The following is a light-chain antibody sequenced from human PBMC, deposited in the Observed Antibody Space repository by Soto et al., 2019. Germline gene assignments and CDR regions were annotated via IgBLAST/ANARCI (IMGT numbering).Light chain of an antibody. J-gene: IGKJ1*01. CDR3: RHYNNWPPET. CDR2: GAS. Sequence: EIVLTQSPATLSLSPGERATLSCRASQSVSSNLAWYQQKPGQAPRLLIYGASTRATGIPARFSGSGSGTGFNLTISSLQPEDFAIYYCRHYNNWPPETFGQGTKVDIK. CDR1: QSVSSN. V-gene: IGKV3-15*01.